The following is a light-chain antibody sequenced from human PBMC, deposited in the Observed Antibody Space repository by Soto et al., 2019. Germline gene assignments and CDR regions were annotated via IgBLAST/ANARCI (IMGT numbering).Light chain of an antibody. CDR2: KTS. CDR3: EHYNGT. Sequence: IQMTQSPSTLSASVADRVTITCPARQGIGNWLAWYQQKPGKAPQLLIYKTSNLESGDPSRFSGSGSGTELSLTVSSMEPDDFATYYCEHYNGTFGRRTNVEFK. CDR1: QGIGNW. J-gene: IGKJ1*01. V-gene: IGKV1-5*03.